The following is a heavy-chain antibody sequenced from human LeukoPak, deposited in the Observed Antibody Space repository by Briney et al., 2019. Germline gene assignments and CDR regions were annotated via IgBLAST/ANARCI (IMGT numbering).Heavy chain of an antibody. CDR1: GYTFTSYG. CDR2: ISAYNGNT. CDR3: ARSLYYDNSGYYSGFDY. Sequence: ASVKVSCKASGYTFTSYGISWVRQAPGQGLEWMGWISAYNGNTNYAQKLQGRVTMTTDTSASTAYMELSSLRSEDTAVYYCARSLYYDNSGYYSGFDYWGQGTLVTVSS. V-gene: IGHV1-18*01. D-gene: IGHD3-22*01. J-gene: IGHJ4*02.